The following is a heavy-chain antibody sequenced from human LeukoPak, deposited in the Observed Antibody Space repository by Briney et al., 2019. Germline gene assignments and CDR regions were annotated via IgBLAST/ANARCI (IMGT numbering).Heavy chain of an antibody. D-gene: IGHD2-21*02. CDR3: VVVVTRIDFDY. J-gene: IGHJ4*02. CDR2: ISYDGSNK. CDR1: GFTFSSYA. Sequence: GGSLRLSCAASGFTFSSYAMHWVRQAPGKGLEWVAVISYDGSNKYYADSVKGRFTISRDNSKNTLYLQMNSLRAEDTAVYYCVVVVTRIDFDYWGQGTLVTVSS. V-gene: IGHV3-30*04.